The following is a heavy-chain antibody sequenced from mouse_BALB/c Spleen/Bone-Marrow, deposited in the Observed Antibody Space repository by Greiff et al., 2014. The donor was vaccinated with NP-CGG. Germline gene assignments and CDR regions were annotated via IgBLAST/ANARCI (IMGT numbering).Heavy chain of an antibody. Sequence: QPSQSLSITCTVSGFSLTSYGVHWVRQSPGKGLEWLGVIWRGGSTDYNAAFMSRLSITKDNSKSQVFFKMNSLQADDTAIYYCAKNLRGNYVRAMDYWGQGTSVTVSS. CDR3: AKNLRGNYVRAMDY. D-gene: IGHD2-1*01. J-gene: IGHJ4*01. V-gene: IGHV2-5*01. CDR2: IWRGGST. CDR1: GFSLTSYG.